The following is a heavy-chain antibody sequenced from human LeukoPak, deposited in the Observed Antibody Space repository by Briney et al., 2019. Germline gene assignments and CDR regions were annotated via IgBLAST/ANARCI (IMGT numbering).Heavy chain of an antibody. D-gene: IGHD2-2*01. CDR2: IYYSGST. Sequence: SETLSLTCTVSGGSISSYYWSWIRQPPGKGLEWIGYIYYSGSTNYNPSLKSRVTISVDTSKNQFSLKLSSVTAADTAVYYCASQGGQYGNNCSSTSCYVEGYFDYWGQGTLVTVSS. J-gene: IGHJ4*02. CDR1: GGSISSYY. V-gene: IGHV4-59*01. CDR3: ASQGGQYGNNCSSTSCYVEGYFDY.